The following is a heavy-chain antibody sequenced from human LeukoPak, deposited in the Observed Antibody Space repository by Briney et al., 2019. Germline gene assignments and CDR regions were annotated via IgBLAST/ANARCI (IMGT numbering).Heavy chain of an antibody. D-gene: IGHD6-19*01. J-gene: IGHJ4*02. CDR3: AREPIAVAGIFDF. Sequence: GGSLRLSCAASGFTFSDYYTSWIRQAPGKGLEWVSSISSSGSTIYYADSVKGRFTISRDNAKNSLYLQMNSLRAEDTAVYYCAREPIAVAGIFDFWGQGTLVTVSS. CDR2: ISSSGSTI. CDR1: GFTFSDYY. V-gene: IGHV3-11*01.